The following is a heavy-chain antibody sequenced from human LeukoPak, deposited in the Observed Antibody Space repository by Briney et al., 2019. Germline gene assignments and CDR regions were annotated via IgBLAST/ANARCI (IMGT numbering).Heavy chain of an antibody. CDR2: TKQDGIEK. V-gene: IGHV3-7*01. Sequence: PGGSLRLSCAAPGFTFRSYGMSWVPQAPGKGREGVATTKQDGIEKDYVDSVKGRFTFSRDKATTSPYLQINSLRAEDTAVYYVARDGCFGELLPCDYWGQGTLVTVST. CDR3: ARDGCFGELLPCDY. CDR1: GFTFRSYG. D-gene: IGHD3-10*01. J-gene: IGHJ4*02.